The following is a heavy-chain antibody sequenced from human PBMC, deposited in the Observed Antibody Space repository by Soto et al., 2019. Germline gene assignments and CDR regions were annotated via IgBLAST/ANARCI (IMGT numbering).Heavy chain of an antibody. Sequence: QVQLQESGPGLVKPSETLSLTCTVSGGSISSYYWSWIRQPPGKGLEWIGYIYYSGSTNYNPSLKSRVTISVDTSKNQFSLKLSSVTAADTAVYYCAREDARGDLYYFDYWGQGTLVTVSS. CDR2: IYYSGST. J-gene: IGHJ4*02. CDR3: AREDARGDLYYFDY. V-gene: IGHV4-59*01. CDR1: GGSISSYY. D-gene: IGHD2-21*02.